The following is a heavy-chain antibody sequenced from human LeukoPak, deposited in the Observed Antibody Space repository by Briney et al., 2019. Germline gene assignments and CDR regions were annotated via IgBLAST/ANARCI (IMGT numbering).Heavy chain of an antibody. J-gene: IGHJ6*03. D-gene: IGHD1-26*01. CDR2: IRSYSSYI. V-gene: IGHV3-21*01. Sequence: KSGGSLRLSCAASGFTFDTYNFNWVRQAPGKGLEWVATIRSYSSYIHYADSVKGRFIISRDDAKKSMYLQMNSLRAEDTAVYYCARAHKIRAWEVYMDVWGKGTTVTVSS. CDR3: ARAHKIRAWEVYMDV. CDR1: GFTFDTYN.